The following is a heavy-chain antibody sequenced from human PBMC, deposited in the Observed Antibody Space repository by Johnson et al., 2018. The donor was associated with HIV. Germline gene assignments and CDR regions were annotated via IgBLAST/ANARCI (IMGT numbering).Heavy chain of an antibody. CDR2: ISYDGSNK. D-gene: IGHD3-9*01. J-gene: IGHJ3*02. CDR1: GFTFSSYA. CDR3: ARVLTTRGAFDI. V-gene: IGHV3-30-3*01. Sequence: QVQLVESGGGVVQPGRSLRLSCAASGFTFSSYAMHWVRQAPGKGLEWVAVISYDGSNKYYADSVKGRFTISRDNSKNTLYLQMNSLRAEDTAVYYCARVLTTRGAFDIWCQGTMVTVSS.